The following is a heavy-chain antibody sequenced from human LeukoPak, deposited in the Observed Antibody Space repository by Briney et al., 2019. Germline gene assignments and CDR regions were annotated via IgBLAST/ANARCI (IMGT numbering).Heavy chain of an antibody. CDR2: IYYSGTT. D-gene: IGHD3-10*01. J-gene: IGHJ5*02. V-gene: IGHV4-30-4*08. Sequence: SETLSLTCTVSGGSISSGNYYWSWIRQPPGKGLEWIGYIYYSGTTYYNPSLKSRVTISVDTSKNQFSLKLSSVTAADTAVYYCARLVYYGSGNWFDPWGQGTLVTVSS. CDR3: ARLVYYGSGNWFDP. CDR1: GGSISSGNYY.